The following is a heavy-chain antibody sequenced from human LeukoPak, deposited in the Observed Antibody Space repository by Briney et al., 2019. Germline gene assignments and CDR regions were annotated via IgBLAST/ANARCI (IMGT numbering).Heavy chain of an antibody. V-gene: IGHV4-34*01. CDR2: INHSGST. CDR3: ARGAKMNP. J-gene: IGHJ5*02. CDR1: GGSFSGYY. Sequence: SSETLSLTCAVYGGSFSGYYWSWIRQPPGKGLEWIGEINHSGSTNYNPSLKSRVTISVDTSKNQFSLKLSSVTAADTAVYYCARGAKMNPWGQGTLVTVSS.